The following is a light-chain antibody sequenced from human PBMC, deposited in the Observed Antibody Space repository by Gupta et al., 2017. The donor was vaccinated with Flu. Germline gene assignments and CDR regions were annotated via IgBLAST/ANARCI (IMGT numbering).Light chain of an antibody. Sequence: DIQMTQSPSSLSASVGDRVTITCRASQSISSWLAWYQQKPGKAPKLLIYKASTVESGVPSRFSGSGSGTEFTLTISSLQHDDFANYCCQDEDNSSFTFGQGTKLEIE. V-gene: IGKV1-5*03. CDR1: QSISSW. CDR2: KAS. J-gene: IGKJ2*01. CDR3: QDEDNSSFT.